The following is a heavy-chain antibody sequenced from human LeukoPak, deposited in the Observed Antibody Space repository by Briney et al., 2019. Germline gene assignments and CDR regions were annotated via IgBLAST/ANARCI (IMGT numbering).Heavy chain of an antibody. V-gene: IGHV4-34*01. J-gene: IGHJ6*03. Sequence: SETLSLTCAVYGGSFSGYYWTWIRHTPEKGLEWIGEMNPSGSTNYNPSLKSRVTISVDTSKNQFSLKLSSVTAADTAVYYCARGRQDVTMIIVVMTAVSYYLDVWGKGTTVTVS. CDR2: MNPSGST. CDR1: GGSFSGYY. D-gene: IGHD3-22*01. CDR3: ARGRQDVTMIIVVMTAVSYYLDV.